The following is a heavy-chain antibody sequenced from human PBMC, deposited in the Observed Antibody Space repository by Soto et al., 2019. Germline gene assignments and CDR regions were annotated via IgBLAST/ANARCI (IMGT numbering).Heavy chain of an antibody. J-gene: IGHJ4*02. V-gene: IGHV4-61*01. D-gene: IGHD3-3*01. Sequence: QVQLQESGPGLVKPSETLSLTCTVSGGSFKSGSYSWSWIRQPPGKGLEWIGYVYHTGRTSYNPARKSRVSISMDTSKNQFSLNLDSVTAADTAVYFCARDFASFDSWGQGTLVTVSS. CDR2: VYHTGRT. CDR3: ARDFASFDS. CDR1: GGSFKSGSYS.